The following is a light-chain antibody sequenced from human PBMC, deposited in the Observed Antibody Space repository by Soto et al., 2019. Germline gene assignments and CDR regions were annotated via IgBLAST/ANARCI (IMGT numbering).Light chain of an antibody. V-gene: IGKV3-20*01. CDR1: QSVDNNY. J-gene: IGKJ2*01. Sequence: ETVVTQSPGTLSLSPGEGATLSCRASQSVDNNYLAWYQQKPGQAPRLLIHGTSNRASGIPDRFSGSGSGTDFTLTISRLEPEDFAVYYCQQYGTAPYTFGQGTPLELK. CDR3: QQYGTAPYT. CDR2: GTS.